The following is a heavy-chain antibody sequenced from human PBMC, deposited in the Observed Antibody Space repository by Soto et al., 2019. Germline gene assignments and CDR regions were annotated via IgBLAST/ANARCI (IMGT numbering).Heavy chain of an antibody. Sequence: QVQLQESGPGLVKPSQTLSLNCTVSGGSISTGGYYWSWIRQHPGKGLEWIGYTYNSATTYYNPSLKSLVTISVDTSKNQFSLKLSSVTVADTAVYYCAGDPAPWGQGALVTVSS. CDR3: AGDPAP. J-gene: IGHJ5*02. CDR2: TYNSATT. CDR1: GGSISTGGYY. V-gene: IGHV4-31*01.